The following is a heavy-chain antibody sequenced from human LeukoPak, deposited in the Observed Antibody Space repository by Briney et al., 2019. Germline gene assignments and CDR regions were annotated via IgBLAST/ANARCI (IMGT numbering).Heavy chain of an antibody. D-gene: IGHD2-21*01. Sequence: SVKVSCKASGGTFSSYAISWVRKAPGQGLEWMGGIIPIFGTANYAQKFQGRVTITADESTSTAYMELSSLRSEDTAVYYCARSLALVYYFYYWGQGTLVTVSS. CDR1: GGTFSSYA. J-gene: IGHJ4*02. CDR2: IIPIFGTA. V-gene: IGHV1-69*01. CDR3: ARSLALVYYFYY.